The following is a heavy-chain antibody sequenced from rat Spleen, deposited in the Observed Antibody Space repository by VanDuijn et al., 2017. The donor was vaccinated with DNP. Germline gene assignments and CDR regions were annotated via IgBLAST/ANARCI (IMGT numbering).Heavy chain of an antibody. CDR2: ISYDGIRT. J-gene: IGHJ4*01. CDR1: GFVFSEYN. D-gene: IGHD1-6*01. Sequence: EVSLVESGGGSVQPGRSLKLSCITSGFVFSEYNMAWVRQAPKKGLEWVATISYDGIRTYYRDSVKGRFTISRDDAKSTLYLQMNILGSEDTAVYYCARVGFHGGAMDAWGQGTSVTVSS. V-gene: IGHV5S10*01. CDR3: ARVGFHGGAMDA.